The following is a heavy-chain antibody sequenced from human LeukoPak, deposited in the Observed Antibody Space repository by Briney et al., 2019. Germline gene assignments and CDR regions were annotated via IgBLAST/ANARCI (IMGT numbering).Heavy chain of an antibody. CDR3: VGDPGDY. V-gene: IGHV3-7*01. J-gene: IGHJ4*02. Sequence: GGSPRLSCAASGFTFSSYWVSWVRQAPGKGLEWVANIKQDGSEKYYVDSVKGRFTISRDNAKNSLYLQMSTLRVEDTAVYYCVGDPGDYWGQGTLVTVSS. CDR1: GFTFSSYW. CDR2: IKQDGSEK.